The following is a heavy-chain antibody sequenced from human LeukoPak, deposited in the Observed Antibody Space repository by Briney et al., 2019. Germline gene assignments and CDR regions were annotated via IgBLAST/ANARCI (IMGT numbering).Heavy chain of an antibody. CDR2: IIPILGIA. CDR3: ALDGYNLNYYYGMDV. Sequence: GASVKVSCKASGGTFSSYAISWVRQAPGQGLEWMGRIIPILGIANYAQKFQGRVTITADKSTSTAYMELSSLRAEDTAVYYCALDGYNLNYYYGMDVWGQGTTVTVSS. D-gene: IGHD5-24*01. CDR1: GGTFSSYA. V-gene: IGHV1-69*04. J-gene: IGHJ6*02.